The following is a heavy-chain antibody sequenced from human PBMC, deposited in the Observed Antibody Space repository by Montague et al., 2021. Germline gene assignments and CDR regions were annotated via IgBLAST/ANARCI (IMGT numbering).Heavy chain of an antibody. CDR1: GFTFSSYA. J-gene: IGHJ4*02. D-gene: IGHD3-9*01. CDR2: ISFDGSNK. CDR3: ARVLRSFDWTMAGFDY. Sequence: SLRLSCAASGFTFSSYAMHWVRQAPGKGLEWVAVISFDGSNKYYADSVKGRFTISRDNSKITLFLQMNSLRAEDTAVYFCARVLRSFDWTMAGFDYWGQGTLVTVSS. V-gene: IGHV3-30-3*01.